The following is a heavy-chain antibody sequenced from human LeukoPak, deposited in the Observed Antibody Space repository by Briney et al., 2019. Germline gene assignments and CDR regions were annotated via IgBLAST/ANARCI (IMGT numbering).Heavy chain of an antibody. J-gene: IGHJ4*02. CDR3: AKAYCSSTSCHFDY. Sequence: PGGSLRLSCAASGFTFSSYGMHWVRQAPGKGLEWVASIRYDGSNKYYADSVKGRFTISRDNSKNTLYLQMNSLRAEDTAVYYCAKAYCSSTSCHFDYWGQGTLVTVSS. CDR2: IRYDGSNK. V-gene: IGHV3-30*02. CDR1: GFTFSSYG. D-gene: IGHD2-2*01.